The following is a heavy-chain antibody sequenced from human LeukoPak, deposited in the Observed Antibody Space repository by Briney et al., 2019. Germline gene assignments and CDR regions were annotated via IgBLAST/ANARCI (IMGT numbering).Heavy chain of an antibody. V-gene: IGHV1-69*13. CDR2: IIPIFGTA. Sequence: SVKVSCKASGGTFSSYAISWVRQAPGQGLEWMGGIIPIFGTANYAQKFQGRVTITADESTSTAYMELSSLRSEDTAVYYCARGYHYSSGWYAFDIWGQGTMVTVSS. J-gene: IGHJ3*02. CDR1: GGTFSSYA. CDR3: ARGYHYSSGWYAFDI. D-gene: IGHD6-19*01.